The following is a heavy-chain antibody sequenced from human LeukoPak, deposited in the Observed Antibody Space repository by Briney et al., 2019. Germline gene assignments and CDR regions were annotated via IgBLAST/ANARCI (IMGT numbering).Heavy chain of an antibody. J-gene: IGHJ4*02. CDR3: ARRRYGDYISEHYFDY. CDR2: INHSGST. Sequence: SETLSLTCAVYGGSFSGYYWNWIRQPPGKGLEWIGEINHSGSTNYNPSLKSRVTISVDTSKNQFSLKLSSVTAADTAVYYCARRRYGDYISEHYFDYWGQGTLVTVSS. CDR1: GGSFSGYY. V-gene: IGHV4-34*01. D-gene: IGHD4-17*01.